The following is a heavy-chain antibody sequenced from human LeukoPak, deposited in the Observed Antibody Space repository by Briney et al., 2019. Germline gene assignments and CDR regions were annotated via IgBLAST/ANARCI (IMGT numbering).Heavy chain of an antibody. Sequence: SETLSLTCTVSGGSISSPTYYWGWIRQPPGKGLEWIGSIYYSGSTSYNPSLKSRVSIFVDTSQKQFSMKLSSVTAADTAVYYCARDGSGEWPIGYWGQGTLVTVSS. CDR1: GGSISSPTYY. V-gene: IGHV4-39*02. J-gene: IGHJ4*02. D-gene: IGHD3-10*01. CDR2: IYYSGST. CDR3: ARDGSGEWPIGY.